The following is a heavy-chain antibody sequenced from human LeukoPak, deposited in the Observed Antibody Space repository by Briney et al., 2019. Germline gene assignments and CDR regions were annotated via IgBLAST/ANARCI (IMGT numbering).Heavy chain of an antibody. J-gene: IGHJ6*02. V-gene: IGHV1-24*01. CDR2: FDPEDGET. D-gene: IGHD3-10*01. Sequence: ASVKVSCKVSGYTLTELSMHWVRQAPGKGLEWMGGFDPEDGETIYAQKFQGRVTMTEDTSTDTAYMELSSLRSEDTAVYYCARNLYGSGSYSLPYYYGMDVWGQGTTVTVSS. CDR1: GYTLTELS. CDR3: ARNLYGSGSYSLPYYYGMDV.